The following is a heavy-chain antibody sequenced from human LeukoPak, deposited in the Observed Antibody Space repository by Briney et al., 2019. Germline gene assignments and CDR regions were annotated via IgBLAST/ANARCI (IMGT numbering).Heavy chain of an antibody. CDR3: ARGNYYGSGSLEPHDAFDI. Sequence: ASVKVSCKASGGTFSSYAISWVRQAPGQGLEWMGGIIPIFGTANYAQKFQGRVTITADESTSTAYMELSSLRSEDTAVYYCARGNYYGSGSLEPHDAFDIWGQGTMVTVSS. CDR2: IIPIFGTA. V-gene: IGHV1-69*13. CDR1: GGTFSSYA. J-gene: IGHJ3*02. D-gene: IGHD3-10*01.